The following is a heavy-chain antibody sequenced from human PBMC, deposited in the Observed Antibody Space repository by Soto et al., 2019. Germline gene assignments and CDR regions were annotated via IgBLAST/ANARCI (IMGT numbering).Heavy chain of an antibody. Sequence: TSETLSLTCTVSGGSISSSSYYWGWIRQPPGKGLEWIGSIYYSGSTYYNPSLKSRVTISVDTSKNQFSLKMSSVTAADTAVYYCARVLIVVVPSTAFDIWGQGTTVTVSS. V-gene: IGHV4-39*01. J-gene: IGHJ3*02. CDR2: IYYSGST. CDR3: ARVLIVVVPSTAFDI. CDR1: GGSISSSSYY. D-gene: IGHD3-22*01.